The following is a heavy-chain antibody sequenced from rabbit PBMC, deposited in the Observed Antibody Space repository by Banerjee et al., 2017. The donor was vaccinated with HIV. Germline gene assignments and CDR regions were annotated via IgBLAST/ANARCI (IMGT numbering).Heavy chain of an antibody. CDR3: ARGFGYAGAAGGGYVTRINYFNL. CDR1: GFDFSSYY. CDR2: LYAGKGST. Sequence: QEQLKETGGGLVQPGGSLTLSCTASGFDFSSYYMIWGRQAPGKGLERSGTLYAGKGSTDYASWVNGRFTISKTSTTVDLKMNSLTAADTATYFCARGFGYAGAAGGGYVTRINYFNLWGPGTLVTVSS. D-gene: IGHD4-2*01. V-gene: IGHV1S42*01. J-gene: IGHJ4*01.